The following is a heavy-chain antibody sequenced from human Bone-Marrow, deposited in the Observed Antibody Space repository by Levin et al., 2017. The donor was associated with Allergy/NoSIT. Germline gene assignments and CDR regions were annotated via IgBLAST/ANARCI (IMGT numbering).Heavy chain of an antibody. Sequence: GGSLRLSCAASGFTFSSYGMHWVRQAPGKGLEWVAIISYDGSNDYYADSVKGRFTISRDNSKNTLYLQMNSLRADDTAVYYCAKEAGYASRRDFDYWGQGTLVTVSS. CDR2: ISYDGSND. D-gene: IGHD6-13*01. CDR3: AKEAGYASRRDFDY. V-gene: IGHV3-30*18. CDR1: GFTFSSYG. J-gene: IGHJ4*02.